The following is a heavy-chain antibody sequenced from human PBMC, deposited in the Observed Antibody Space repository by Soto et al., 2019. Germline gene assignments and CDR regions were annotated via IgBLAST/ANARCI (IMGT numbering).Heavy chain of an antibody. J-gene: IGHJ2*01. CDR1: GYTFTSYG. Sequence: QVQLVQSGAEVKKPGASVKVSCKASGYTFTSYGISWVRQAPGQGLEWMGWISAYNGNTNYAQKLQGRVTMTTDTXTXTXXMELRSLRSDDTAVYYCARDVITMIVVVTDWYFDLWGRGTLVTVSS. V-gene: IGHV1-18*01. CDR2: ISAYNGNT. D-gene: IGHD3-22*01. CDR3: ARDVITMIVVVTDWYFDL.